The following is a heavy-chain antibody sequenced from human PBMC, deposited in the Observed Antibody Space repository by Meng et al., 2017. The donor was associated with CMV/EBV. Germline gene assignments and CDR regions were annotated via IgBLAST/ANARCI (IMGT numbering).Heavy chain of an antibody. D-gene: IGHD1-26*01. V-gene: IGHV3-13*01. CDR3: ARARAGGSYVDY. CDR2: IGTAGDT. J-gene: IGHJ4*02. Sequence: GEPLKISCAASGFTFSSYDMHWVRQATGKGLEWVSAIGTAGDTYYPGSVKGRFTISRENAKNSLYLQMNSLRAGDTAVYYCARARAGGSYVDYWGQGTLVTVSS. CDR1: GFTFSSYD.